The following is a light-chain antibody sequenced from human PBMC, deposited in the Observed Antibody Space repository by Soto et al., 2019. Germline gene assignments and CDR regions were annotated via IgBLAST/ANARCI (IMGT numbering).Light chain of an antibody. V-gene: IGKV1-8*01. CDR2: AAS. CDR3: QQYYSYPLP. Sequence: AIRMTQSPSSFSASTGDRVTITCRASQGISSYLAWYQQKPGKAPKLLIYAASTLQSGVPSRFRGRGSRTDFTRTISCLQSEDFATYYCQQYYSYPLPFGPGTKVDI. CDR1: QGISSY. J-gene: IGKJ3*01.